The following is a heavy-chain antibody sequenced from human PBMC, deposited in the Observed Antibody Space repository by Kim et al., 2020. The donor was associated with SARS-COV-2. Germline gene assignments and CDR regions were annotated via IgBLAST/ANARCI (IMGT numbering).Heavy chain of an antibody. CDR1: GLTFRNYA. CDR3: AKGGHYTPFDY. Sequence: GGSLRLSCAASGLTFRNYAMTWVRQAPGKGLEWVSLISGGGESTFYADSVKGRFTISRDNSMNTVYLQMNSLRTEDTAVYYCAKGGHYTPFDYWGQGSLVTVSS. D-gene: IGHD3-3*01. J-gene: IGHJ4*02. CDR2: ISGGGEST. V-gene: IGHV3-23*03.